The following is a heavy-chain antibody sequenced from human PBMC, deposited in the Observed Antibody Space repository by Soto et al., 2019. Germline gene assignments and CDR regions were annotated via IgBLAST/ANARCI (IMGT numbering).Heavy chain of an antibody. Sequence: LRLSCVASGFVFKNYEMNWVRQAPGKGLEWISYISNSGNTIYVADSMRGRFTISRDNAKNSLFLQMNSLRADDTAVYYCARDIDNRDYYYGLDVWGQGTTVTVSS. V-gene: IGHV3-48*03. J-gene: IGHJ6*02. D-gene: IGHD1-20*01. CDR2: ISNSGNTI. CDR3: ARDIDNRDYYYGLDV. CDR1: GFVFKNYE.